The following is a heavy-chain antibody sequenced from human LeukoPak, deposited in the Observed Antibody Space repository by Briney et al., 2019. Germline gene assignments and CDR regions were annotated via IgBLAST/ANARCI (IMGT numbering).Heavy chain of an antibody. Sequence: PSETLSLTCGLYDGSFSNYYWSWIRQPTGKGLEWIAEINQSGSTNYSPSLKSRVTISVDTSKNQISLKVSSMTAADTAVYYCARGRDYYDTVTGHHFFDYWGQGTLVTVSS. V-gene: IGHV4-34*01. J-gene: IGHJ4*02. CDR3: ARGRDYYDTVTGHHFFDY. D-gene: IGHD3-9*01. CDR2: INQSGST. CDR1: DGSFSNYY.